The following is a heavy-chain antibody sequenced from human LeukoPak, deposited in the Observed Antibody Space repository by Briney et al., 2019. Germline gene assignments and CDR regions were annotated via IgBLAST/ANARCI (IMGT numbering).Heavy chain of an antibody. CDR3: ATVKEVLSIVGRNWFDP. CDR2: FDPVDGET. J-gene: IGHJ5*02. V-gene: IGHV1-24*01. D-gene: IGHD3-22*01. Sequence: ASVKVSCKVSGYTLTELSMHWVRQAPGKGLEWMGGFDPVDGETIYAQKFQGRVTMTEDTSTDTAYMELSSLRSEDTAVYYCATVKEVLSIVGRNWFDPWGQGTLVTVSS. CDR1: GYTLTELS.